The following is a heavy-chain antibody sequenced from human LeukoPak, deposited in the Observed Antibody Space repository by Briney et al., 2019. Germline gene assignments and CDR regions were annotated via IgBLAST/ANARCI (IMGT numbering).Heavy chain of an antibody. V-gene: IGHV3-23*01. J-gene: IGHJ5*02. CDR3: AKNPTLTTLYNWFDP. D-gene: IGHD4-17*01. CDR1: GFTFNNFA. Sequence: LPGGSLRLSCVASGFTFNNFAMSWVRQAPGKGLEWVSTISSSGGSTYNAESVKSRFTIFRDKSKNTLYLQMNSLRAEDSAVYYCAKNPTLTTLYNWFDPWGQGTLVTVSS. CDR2: ISSSGGST.